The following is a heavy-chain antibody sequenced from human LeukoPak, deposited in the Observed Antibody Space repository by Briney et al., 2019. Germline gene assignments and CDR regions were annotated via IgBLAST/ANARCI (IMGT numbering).Heavy chain of an antibody. D-gene: IGHD6-6*01. V-gene: IGHV4-59*01. CDR2: IYYSGST. J-gene: IGHJ4*02. CDR1: GGSISSYY. Sequence: SETLSLTCTVSGGSISSYYWSWIRQPPGKGLEWIGYIYYSGSTNYNPALKSRVTLSVDTSKNQFSLNLSSVAAADTAVYYCARDRGYGSSPRWYFDYWGQGTLVTVSS. CDR3: ARDRGYGSSPRWYFDY.